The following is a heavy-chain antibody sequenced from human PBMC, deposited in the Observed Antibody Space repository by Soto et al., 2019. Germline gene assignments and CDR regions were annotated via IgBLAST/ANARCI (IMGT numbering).Heavy chain of an antibody. Sequence: SLRLSCAASGFTFDDYAMHWVRQAPGKGLEWVSGISWSSGSIAYAGSVQGRFTISRDNAKNSLFLQMNSLRGEDTAFYYCAREVGYTYGPYYYEGLDVWGQGTAVTVSS. D-gene: IGHD5-18*01. V-gene: IGHV3-9*01. J-gene: IGHJ6*02. CDR3: AREVGYTYGPYYYEGLDV. CDR2: ISWSSGSI. CDR1: GFTFDDYA.